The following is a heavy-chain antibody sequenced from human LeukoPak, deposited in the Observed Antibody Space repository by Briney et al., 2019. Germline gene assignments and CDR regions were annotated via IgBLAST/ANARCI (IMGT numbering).Heavy chain of an antibody. V-gene: IGHV4-59*01. Sequence: SETLSLTCTVSGSSISSYYWSWIRQPPGKGLEWIGYIYYSGSTNYNPSLKSRVTISVDTSKNQFSLKLSSVTAADTAVYYCARDSKNYYGSGSYYYYYYGMDVWGKGTTVTVSS. CDR1: GSSISSYY. CDR3: ARDSKNYYGSGSYYYYYYGMDV. CDR2: IYYSGST. D-gene: IGHD3-10*01. J-gene: IGHJ6*04.